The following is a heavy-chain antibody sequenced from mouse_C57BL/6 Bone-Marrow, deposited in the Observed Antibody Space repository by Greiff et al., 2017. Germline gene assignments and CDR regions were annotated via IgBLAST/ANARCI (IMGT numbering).Heavy chain of an antibody. CDR3: AREITRWFAY. CDR2: IDPSDSYT. J-gene: IGHJ3*01. V-gene: IGHV1-59*01. Sequence: QVQLKQPGAELVRPGTSVKLSCKASGYTFTSYWMHWVKQRPGQGLEWIGVIDPSDSYTNYNQKFKGKATLTVDTSSSTAYMQLSSLTSEDSAVYYCAREITRWFAYWGQGTLVTVSA. D-gene: IGHD2-4*01. CDR1: GYTFTSYW.